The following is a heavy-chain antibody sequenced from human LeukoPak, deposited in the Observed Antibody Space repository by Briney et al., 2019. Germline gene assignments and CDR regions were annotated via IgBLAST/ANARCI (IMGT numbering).Heavy chain of an antibody. Sequence: PGGSLRLSCAASGFTFSSYEMNWVRQAPGKGLEWVSYISSSGSNIYYADSVKGRFTISRDNAKNSLYLQMNSLRAEDTAVYYCAAVIRWLGNDYWGQGTLVTVSS. V-gene: IGHV3-48*03. J-gene: IGHJ4*02. CDR3: AAVIRWLGNDY. CDR2: ISSSGSNI. CDR1: GFTFSSYE. D-gene: IGHD5-24*01.